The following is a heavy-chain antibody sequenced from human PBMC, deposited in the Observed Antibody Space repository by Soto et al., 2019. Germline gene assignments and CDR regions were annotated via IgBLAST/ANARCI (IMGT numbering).Heavy chain of an antibody. V-gene: IGHV5-10-1*01. J-gene: IGHJ6*02. CDR1: GYSFTGYW. CDR3: ERRRSSWSYYYGMDV. CDR2: IDPSASYT. D-gene: IGHD6-13*01. Sequence: PGESLKISCKGSGYSFTGYWISWVRQMPGKGLEWMRRIDPSASYTNYSPSFQGHVTISADKSISNAYLQWSRLKASDTARYYCERRRSSWSYYYGMDVWGQGTTVTVSS.